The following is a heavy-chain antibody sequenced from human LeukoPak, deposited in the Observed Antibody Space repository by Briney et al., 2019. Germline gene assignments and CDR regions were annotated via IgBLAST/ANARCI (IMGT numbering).Heavy chain of an antibody. V-gene: IGHV4-38-2*02. D-gene: IGHD1-26*01. CDR3: ARDPFSGSYEYYFDY. Sequence: SETLSLTCTVSGYSISSGYYWGWIRQPPGKGLEWIGSIYHSGSTYYNPSLKSRVTISVDTSKNQFSLKLSSVTAADTAVYYCARDPFSGSYEYYFDYWGQGTLVTVSS. CDR1: GYSISSGYY. J-gene: IGHJ4*02. CDR2: IYHSGST.